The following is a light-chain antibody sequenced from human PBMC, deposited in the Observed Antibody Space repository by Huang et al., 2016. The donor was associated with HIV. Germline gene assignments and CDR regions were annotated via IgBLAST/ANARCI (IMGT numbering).Light chain of an antibody. V-gene: IGKV3-11*01. J-gene: IGKJ4*01. Sequence: EIVLTQSPVTLSLSPGARATLSCRASQSIGTYLAWYQQKSGQTPRRLIYDLSHRAAGVPARFSASGSETDFTLTIASLDPDDFAIYHCQQRSKWPLTFGGGTKVEMK. CDR2: DLS. CDR1: QSIGTY. CDR3: QQRSKWPLT.